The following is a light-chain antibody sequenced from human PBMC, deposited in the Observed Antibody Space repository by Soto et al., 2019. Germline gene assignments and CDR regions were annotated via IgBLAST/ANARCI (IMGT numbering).Light chain of an antibody. Sequence: EIVLTQSPGTLSLSPGERATLSCRASQSVSSSYLAWYQQTPGQAPRLLIYGASSRATGIQDRFSGSGSGTDFTLTLSRLEPEDFAVYYCQQYGSSPPITCGQGTRLEIK. CDR1: QSVSSSY. V-gene: IGKV3-20*01. CDR3: QQYGSSPPIT. CDR2: GAS. J-gene: IGKJ5*01.